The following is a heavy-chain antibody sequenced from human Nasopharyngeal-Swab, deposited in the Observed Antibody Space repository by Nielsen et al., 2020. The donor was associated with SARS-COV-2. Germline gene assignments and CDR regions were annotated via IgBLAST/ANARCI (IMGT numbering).Heavy chain of an antibody. J-gene: IGHJ4*02. V-gene: IGHV3-30*03. CDR1: GFTFSSYG. CDR3: ASLRADTPDFAY. Sequence: GGSLRLSCAASGFTFSSYGTHWVRQAPGKGLEWVSLISYDGSNKRYADSVKGRFSISRDNAENTLYLQMRSLRPEDTGVYYCASLRADTPDFAYWGQGTLVTVSS. D-gene: IGHD2-15*01. CDR2: ISYDGSNK.